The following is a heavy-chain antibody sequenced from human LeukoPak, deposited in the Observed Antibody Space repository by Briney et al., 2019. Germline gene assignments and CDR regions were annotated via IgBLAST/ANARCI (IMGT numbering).Heavy chain of an antibody. CDR3: ARAKYNSGLFDY. D-gene: IGHD6-19*01. J-gene: IGHJ4*02. CDR1: GFTFSYYS. CDR2: ISSSTTLI. Sequence: GGSLRLSCAASGFTFSYYSMKWVRQAPGKGLEWVSYISSSTTLIHYADSVKGRFTISRDNSKNTLYLQMNSLRAEDTAVYYCARAKYNSGLFDYWGQGTLVTVSS. V-gene: IGHV3-48*01.